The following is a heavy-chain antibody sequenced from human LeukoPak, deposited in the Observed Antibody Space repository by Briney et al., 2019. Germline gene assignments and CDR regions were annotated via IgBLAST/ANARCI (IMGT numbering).Heavy chain of an antibody. V-gene: IGHV3-48*03. CDR3: ARDRGVVRIQLDI. Sequence: GGSLRLSCAASGFTFSSYEMNWVRQAPGEGLEWISFISSSGSSVKYADSVKGRFTISRDNAKNSLYLQMNSLRAEDTALYYCARDRGVVRIQLDIWGQGTMVTVSS. CDR2: ISSSGSSV. J-gene: IGHJ3*02. CDR1: GFTFSSYE. D-gene: IGHD5-18*01.